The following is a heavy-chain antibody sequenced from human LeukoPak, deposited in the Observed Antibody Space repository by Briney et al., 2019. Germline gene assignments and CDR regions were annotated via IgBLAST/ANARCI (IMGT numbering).Heavy chain of an antibody. Sequence: PSETLSLTXTVSGGSISSSSYYWGWIRQPPGKGLEWIGSIYYSGSTNYNPFLKSRVTISVDTSKNQFSLKLSSVTAADTAVYYCARGRLGVTIFGVVTDNWFDPWGQGTLVTVSS. CDR3: ARGRLGVTIFGVVTDNWFDP. CDR1: GGSISSSSYY. V-gene: IGHV4-39*07. D-gene: IGHD3-3*01. CDR2: IYYSGST. J-gene: IGHJ5*02.